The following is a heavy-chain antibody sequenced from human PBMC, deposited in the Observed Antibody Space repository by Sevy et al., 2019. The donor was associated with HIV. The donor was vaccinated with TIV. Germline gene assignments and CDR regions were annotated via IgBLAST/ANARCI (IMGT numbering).Heavy chain of an antibody. J-gene: IGHJ6*02. CDR3: ARDLNDFWSGPLDV. CDR1: GGSISTNNW. CDR2: IHHSGST. V-gene: IGHV4-4*02. Sequence: SETLSLTCAVSGGSISTNNWWSWVRQSPGEGLEWIGEIHHSGSTNYNPSLKSRVTMSVDKSKNQFSLKLTSVTAADTAGYYCARDLNDFWSGPLDVWGQGTTVTVSS. D-gene: IGHD3-3*01.